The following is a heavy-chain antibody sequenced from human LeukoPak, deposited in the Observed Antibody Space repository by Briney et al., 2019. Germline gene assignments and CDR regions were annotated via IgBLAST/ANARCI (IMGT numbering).Heavy chain of an antibody. CDR3: TADFAYHGANSGAPDY. CDR1: GFTFNTAW. D-gene: IGHD4-23*01. Sequence: GGSLRLSCAASGFTFNTAWMGWVRQTPGKGLEWLGHIKRTLDDDPPIYAAHVQGRFTICRDKSINTFYLQMASLRTDDTALYYCTADFAYHGANSGAPDYWGQGTLVTVSP. CDR2: IKRTLDDDPP. V-gene: IGHV3-15*06. J-gene: IGHJ4*02.